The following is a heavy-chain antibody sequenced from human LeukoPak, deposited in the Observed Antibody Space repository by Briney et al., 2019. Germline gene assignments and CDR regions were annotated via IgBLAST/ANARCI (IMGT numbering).Heavy chain of an antibody. D-gene: IGHD3-22*01. J-gene: IGHJ4*02. CDR3: ARDLPHYYDSSGYSDY. V-gene: IGHV1-69*05. CDR2: IIPIFGTA. Sequence: SVKVSCKASGGTFSSYAISWVRQAPGQGLEWMGRIIPIFGTANYAQKFQGRVTITTDESTSTAYMELSSLRSEDTAVYYCARDLPHYYDSSGYSDYWGQGTLVTVPS. CDR1: GGTFSSYA.